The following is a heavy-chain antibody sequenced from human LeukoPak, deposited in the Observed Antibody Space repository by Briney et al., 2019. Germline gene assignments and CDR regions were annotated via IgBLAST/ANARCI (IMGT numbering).Heavy chain of an antibody. Sequence: GGSLSLSCAASGFTFSTYNMNWVRQAPGKGLEWVSAISGGGGSTYYADSVRGRFTISRDNSKSTLYLQVNSLRAEDTAVYYCAKGGYSYYYDTSGSHFDYWGQGTLVTVSS. CDR1: GFTFSTYN. CDR2: ISGGGGST. D-gene: IGHD3-22*01. V-gene: IGHV3-23*01. J-gene: IGHJ4*02. CDR3: AKGGYSYYYDTSGSHFDY.